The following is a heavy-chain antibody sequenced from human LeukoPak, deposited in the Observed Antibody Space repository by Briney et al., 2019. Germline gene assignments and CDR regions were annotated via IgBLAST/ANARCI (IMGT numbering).Heavy chain of an antibody. D-gene: IGHD4-23*01. CDR1: GYTFTSYA. CDR2: INTNTGNP. J-gene: IGHJ5*02. Sequence: GASVKVSCKASGYTFTSYAMNWVRQAPGQGLEWMGWINTNTGNPTYAQGFTGRFVFSLDTSVSTAYPQISSLKAEDTAVYYCARLERASYGGKSAMVHWFDPWGQGTLVTVSS. V-gene: IGHV7-4-1*02. CDR3: ARLERASYGGKSAMVHWFDP.